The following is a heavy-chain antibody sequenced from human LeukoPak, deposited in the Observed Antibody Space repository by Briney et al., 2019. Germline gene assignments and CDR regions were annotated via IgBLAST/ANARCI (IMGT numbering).Heavy chain of an antibody. Sequence: SQTLSLTCAITGDSVSSNSVTWNWIRQSPSRGLEWLGRTYYRSTWYNDYAVSVRGRITVNPDTSKNQFSLHLNSVTPEDTAVYYCARRLTQYDCFDPWGQGILVTVSS. CDR3: ARRLTQYDCFDP. CDR2: TYYRSTWYN. J-gene: IGHJ5*02. V-gene: IGHV6-1*01. D-gene: IGHD2-2*01. CDR1: GDSVSSNSVT.